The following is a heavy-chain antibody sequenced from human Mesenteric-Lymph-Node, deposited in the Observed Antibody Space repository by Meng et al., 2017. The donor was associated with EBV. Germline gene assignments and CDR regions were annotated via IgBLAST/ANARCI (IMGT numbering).Heavy chain of an antibody. V-gene: IGHV4-31*03. J-gene: IGHJ5*02. CDR1: GDPISSGVFY. CDR2: IYYSGST. Sequence: QAQLAESGPGSVKPSQPLSLSCTVAGDPISSGVFYWSWIRQHQGKGLEWIGYIYYSGSTYYNPSLRSRVAISIDTSKNQFSLKLTSVTAADTAVYFCARTNYGDYNWFDPWGQGTLVTVSS. D-gene: IGHD4-17*01. CDR3: ARTNYGDYNWFDP.